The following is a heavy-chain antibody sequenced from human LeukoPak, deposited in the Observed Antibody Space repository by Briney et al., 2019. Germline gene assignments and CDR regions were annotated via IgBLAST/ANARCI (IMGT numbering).Heavy chain of an antibody. CDR1: GYTFTSYG. CDR2: ISAYNGNT. J-gene: IGHJ4*02. V-gene: IGHV1-18*01. CDR3: ATDLVFGSSSSGGYFDY. Sequence: AASVKVSCKASGYTFTSYGISWVRQAPGQGLEWMGWISAYNGNTNYAQKLQGRVTMTTDTSTSTAYMELRSLRSDDTAVYYCATDLVFGSSSSGGYFDYWGQGTLVTVSS. D-gene: IGHD6-6*01.